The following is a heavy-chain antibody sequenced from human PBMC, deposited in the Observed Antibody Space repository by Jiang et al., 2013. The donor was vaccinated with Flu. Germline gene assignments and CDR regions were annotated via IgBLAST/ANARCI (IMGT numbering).Heavy chain of an antibody. D-gene: IGHD3-22*01. J-gene: IGHJ4*02. V-gene: IGHV7-4-1*02. Sequence: SCKASGYIFTNYAMNWVRQAPGQGLEWMGWINTNTGSPTYAQDFTGRFVFSLDTSVSTAYLQISGLKAEDTAMYYCARHKFDTSVHFLFDYWGQGTPVTVSS. CDR3: ARHKFDTSVHFLFDY. CDR2: INTNTGSP. CDR1: GYIFTNYA.